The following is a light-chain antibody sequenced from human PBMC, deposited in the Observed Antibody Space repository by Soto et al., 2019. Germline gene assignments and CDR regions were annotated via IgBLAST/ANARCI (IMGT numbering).Light chain of an antibody. V-gene: IGLV2-14*01. CDR2: DVS. CDR1: SNDVGGYNY. Sequence: QSALTQPASVSGSPGQSITISCTGTSNDVGGYNYVSWYQQYPDKAPTLIIYDVSNRPSGVSTRFSGSKSGNRASLTISGLQAEDEADYYCSSYTTTTTSSVFGTLSKVTV. J-gene: IGLJ1*01. CDR3: SSYTTTTTSSV.